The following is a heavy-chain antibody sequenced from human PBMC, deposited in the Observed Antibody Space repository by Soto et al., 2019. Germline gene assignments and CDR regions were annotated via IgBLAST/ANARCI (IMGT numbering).Heavy chain of an antibody. J-gene: IGHJ5*02. CDR3: ARDRKGEWELRPSRWFDP. CDR1: GYTFTSYY. CDR2: INPSGGST. Sequence: QVQLVQSGAEVKKPGASVKVSCKASGYTFTSYYVHWVRQAPGQGLEWMGIINPSGGSTSYAQKFQGRVTMTRDTSTSTVYMELSSLRSEDTAVYYCARDRKGEWELRPSRWFDPWGQGTLVTVSS. V-gene: IGHV1-46*01. D-gene: IGHD1-26*01.